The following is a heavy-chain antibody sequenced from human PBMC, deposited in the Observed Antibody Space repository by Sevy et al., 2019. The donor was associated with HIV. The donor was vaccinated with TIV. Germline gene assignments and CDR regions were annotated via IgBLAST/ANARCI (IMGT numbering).Heavy chain of an antibody. D-gene: IGHD3-22*01. J-gene: IGHJ3*02. CDR2: IYSGVTT. Sequence: GGSLRLSCAASGFTVGSNYMSWVRQAPGKGLEWVSIIYSGVTTSYADSVKGRFTISRDNSRKTLYFQMNSLRAEDTAVYYFARVSVYYYDSSGYYTTGNAFDIWGQGTMVTVSS. V-gene: IGHV3-53*01. CDR3: ARVSVYYYDSSGYYTTGNAFDI. CDR1: GFTVGSNY.